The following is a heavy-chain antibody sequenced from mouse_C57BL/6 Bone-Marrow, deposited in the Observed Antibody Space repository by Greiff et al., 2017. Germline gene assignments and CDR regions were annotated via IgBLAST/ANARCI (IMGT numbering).Heavy chain of an antibody. CDR1: GFTFSDFY. CDR3: ARDGDYGSSAWFAY. D-gene: IGHD1-1*01. Sequence: EVKVVESGGGLVQSGRSLRLSCATSGFTFSDFYMEWVRQAPGKGLEWIAASRNKANDYTTEYSASVKGRFIVSRDTSQSILYLQMNALRAEDTAIYDCARDGDYGSSAWFAYWGQGTLVTVSA. CDR2: SRNKANDYTT. V-gene: IGHV7-1*01. J-gene: IGHJ3*01.